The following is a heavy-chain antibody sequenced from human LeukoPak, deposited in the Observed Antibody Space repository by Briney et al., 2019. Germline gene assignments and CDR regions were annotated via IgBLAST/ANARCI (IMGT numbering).Heavy chain of an antibody. D-gene: IGHD6-13*01. Sequence: SETLSLTCTVSGGSISGYYWSWIRQPAGQGLEWIGRIYTNGDTRYNPSLRSRVTMSVDTSKNQVSLKLRPVTAADTAVYYCARAAGAAGGQYFDYWGQGTLVTVSS. CDR3: ARAAGAAGGQYFDY. CDR1: GGSISGYY. J-gene: IGHJ4*02. CDR2: IYTNGDT. V-gene: IGHV4-4*07.